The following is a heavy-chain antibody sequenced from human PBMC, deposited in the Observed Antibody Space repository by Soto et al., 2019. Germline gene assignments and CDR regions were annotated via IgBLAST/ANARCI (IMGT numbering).Heavy chain of an antibody. J-gene: IGHJ4*02. CDR1: GFTFSTYA. V-gene: IGHV3-23*01. CDR2: ISGSGGST. Sequence: GGSLRLSCAASGFTFSTYAMSWVRQAPGKGLEWVSAISGSGGSTYYADSVKGRFTISRDNSKNTLYLQMNSLRAEDTAVYYCAKDLLATSIAAAGTIGSWGQGTLVTVSS. D-gene: IGHD6-13*01. CDR3: AKDLLATSIAAAGTIGS.